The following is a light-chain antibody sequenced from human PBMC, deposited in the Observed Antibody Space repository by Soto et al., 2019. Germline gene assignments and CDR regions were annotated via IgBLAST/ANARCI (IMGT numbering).Light chain of an antibody. CDR1: QDISNY. J-gene: IGKJ5*01. CDR2: DAS. V-gene: IGKV1-33*01. CDR3: QQYDNPP. Sequence: DIRMSHSPSSLSASVGDRVTIICQASQDISNYLNWYQQKPGKAPKLLIYDASNLETGVPSRFSRSGSGTDFTFTISSLQPEDLATYYCQQYDNPPFGQGTRLEI.